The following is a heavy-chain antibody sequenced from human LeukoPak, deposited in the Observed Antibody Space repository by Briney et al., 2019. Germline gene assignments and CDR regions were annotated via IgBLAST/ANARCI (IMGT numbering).Heavy chain of an antibody. CDR1: GFTFSSYA. J-gene: IGHJ4*02. V-gene: IGHV3-20*04. D-gene: IGHD1-26*01. CDR2: VNWNGGST. CDR3: ARYGGRYSDSYLVDY. Sequence: PGRSLRLSCAASGFTFSSYAMHWVRQAPGKGLEWVSGVNWNGGSTGYADSVKGRFTISRDNAKNSLHLQMNSLRAEDTAFYYCARYGGRYSDSYLVDYWGQGTLVTVSS.